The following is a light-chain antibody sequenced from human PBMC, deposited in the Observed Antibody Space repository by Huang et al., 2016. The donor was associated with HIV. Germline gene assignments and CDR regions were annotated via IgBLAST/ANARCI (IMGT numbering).Light chain of an antibody. CDR3: QQSYSTPRT. Sequence: DIQMTQSPSSLSASVGDRVTITCRASQSISSYLHWYQQKTGKAPKLLIYAASSLQSGVPSRCSGSGSGTDFTLTISSLQPEDFATYYCQQSYSTPRTFGQETKLEIK. V-gene: IGKV1-39*01. CDR1: QSISSY. J-gene: IGKJ2*01. CDR2: AAS.